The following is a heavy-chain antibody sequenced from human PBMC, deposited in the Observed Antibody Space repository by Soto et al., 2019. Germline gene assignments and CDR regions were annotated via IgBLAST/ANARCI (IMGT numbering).Heavy chain of an antibody. Sequence: PGGSLRLSCAASGFTFRSFTMNWVRQAPGKGLEWASTISSNSAYIYYTDALRGRFTISRDNAKNSLHLQMNSLRAEDTAVYYCTRDASRDSSARGWFDPWGPGTLVTVPS. J-gene: IGHJ5*02. CDR2: ISSNSAYI. CDR1: GFTFRSFT. V-gene: IGHV3-21*01. CDR3: TRDASRDSSARGWFDP. D-gene: IGHD6-13*01.